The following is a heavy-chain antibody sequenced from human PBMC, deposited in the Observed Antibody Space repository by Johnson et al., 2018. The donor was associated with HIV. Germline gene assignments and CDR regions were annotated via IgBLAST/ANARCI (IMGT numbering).Heavy chain of an antibody. CDR2: ISYDGSNK. J-gene: IGHJ3*02. D-gene: IGHD6-13*01. CDR1: GFTFSSYA. V-gene: IGHV3-30-3*01. CDR3: ARDDLGNPFSSYDAFDI. Sequence: QVQLVESGGGLAQPAWSPRLSCAASGFTFSSYAMHWVRQAPGKGLEWVAVISYDGSNKYYADSVKGRFTISRDKSKNPLYLQMNSLRAEDTAVYYCARDDLGNPFSSYDAFDIWGQGTMVTVSS.